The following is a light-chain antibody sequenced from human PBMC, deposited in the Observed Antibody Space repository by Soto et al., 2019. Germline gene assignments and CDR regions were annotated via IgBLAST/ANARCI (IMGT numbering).Light chain of an antibody. CDR2: DAS. Sequence: EIVLTQSPATLSLSPGERATLSCRASQSVSSYLAWYQQKPGQAPRLLIYDASNRATGIPARFSGSGSGTDFTLTISSLEPEDFAVYYCQQRSLARTFGGGTKVEIK. V-gene: IGKV3-11*01. CDR1: QSVSSY. CDR3: QQRSLART. J-gene: IGKJ4*01.